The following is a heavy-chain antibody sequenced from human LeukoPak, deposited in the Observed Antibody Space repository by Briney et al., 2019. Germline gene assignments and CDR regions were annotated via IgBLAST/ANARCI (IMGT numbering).Heavy chain of an antibody. CDR3: ARTRWATGTIADY. CDR1: GFTFGDYA. Sequence: GGSLRLSCIGSGFTFGDYAMSWFRQAPGKGLEWVGFIRSKAYSGTTECAASVKGRFTISRDDSNSIAYLQMDSLKTEDTALYFCARTRWATGTIADYWGQGTLVTVSS. D-gene: IGHD1-1*01. J-gene: IGHJ4*02. CDR2: IRSKAYSGTT. V-gene: IGHV3-49*03.